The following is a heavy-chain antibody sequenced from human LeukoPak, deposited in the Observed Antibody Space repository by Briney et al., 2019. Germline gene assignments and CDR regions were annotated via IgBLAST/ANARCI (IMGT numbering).Heavy chain of an antibody. Sequence: GGSLRLSCAASGFTSSDYYMSWIRQAPGKGLEWISYISGSGNTIYYADSVKGRFTISRDNAKNSLYLQMNNLRAEDTAVYYCARDGVLRYFDWFLGQQYYYYYMDVWGKGTTVTVSS. V-gene: IGHV3-11*04. D-gene: IGHD3-9*01. CDR1: GFTSSDYY. CDR2: ISGSGNTI. CDR3: ARDGVLRYFDWFLGQQYYYYYMDV. J-gene: IGHJ6*03.